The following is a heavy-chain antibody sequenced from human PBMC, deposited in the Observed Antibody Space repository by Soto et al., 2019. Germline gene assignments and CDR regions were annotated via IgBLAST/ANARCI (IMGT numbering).Heavy chain of an antibody. CDR1: GATFNFYA. D-gene: IGHD6-19*01. V-gene: IGHV1-69*01. CDR3: ARHPGQWLYYFDY. CDR2: VVPHSGTA. Sequence: QVQLVQSGAAVKKPGSSVRVSCKSSGATFNFYAISWVRQAPGEGLEWMGGVVPHSGTATSARKFQGRLTVTADESSSTAYMDLSSLTSEDTAIYYCARHPGQWLYYFDYWGQGTLVTVSS. J-gene: IGHJ4*01.